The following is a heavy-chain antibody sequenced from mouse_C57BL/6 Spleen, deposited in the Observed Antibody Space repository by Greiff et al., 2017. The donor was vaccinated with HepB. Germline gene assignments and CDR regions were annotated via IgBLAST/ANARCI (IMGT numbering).Heavy chain of an antibody. Sequence: DVMLVESGGDLVKPGGSLKLSCAASGFTFSSYGMSWVRQTPDKRLEWVATISSGGSYTYYPDSVKGRFTISRDNAKNTLYLQMSSLKSEDTAMYYCARHYDLGPYAMDYWGQGTSVTVSS. V-gene: IGHV5-6*02. D-gene: IGHD2-4*01. J-gene: IGHJ4*01. CDR2: ISSGGSYT. CDR1: GFTFSSYG. CDR3: ARHYDLGPYAMDY.